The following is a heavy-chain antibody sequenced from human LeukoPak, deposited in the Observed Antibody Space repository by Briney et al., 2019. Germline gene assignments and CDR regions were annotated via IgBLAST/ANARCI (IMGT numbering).Heavy chain of an antibody. D-gene: IGHD5-18*01. Sequence: ASVKVSCKASGGTFSSYAISWVRQAPGQGLEWMGGIIPIFGTANYAQKFQGRVTITADESTSTAYMELRSLRSDDTAVYYCARDKVELWGRSNDYWGQGTLVTVSS. J-gene: IGHJ4*02. CDR2: IIPIFGTA. V-gene: IGHV1-69*13. CDR1: GGTFSSYA. CDR3: ARDKVELWGRSNDY.